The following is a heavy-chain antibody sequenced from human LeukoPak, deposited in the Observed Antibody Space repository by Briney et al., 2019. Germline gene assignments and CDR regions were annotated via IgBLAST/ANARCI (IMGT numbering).Heavy chain of an antibody. CDR3: AKDALYCSSTSCYVYFDY. V-gene: IGHV3-53*01. CDR1: GFTVSSNY. Sequence: GGSLRLSCAASGFTVSSNYMNWVRQAPGKGLEWVSVIYSGGSTYYADSVKGRFTISGDNSKNTLYLQMNSLRAEDTAVYYCAKDALYCSSTSCYVYFDYWGQGALVTVSS. J-gene: IGHJ4*02. D-gene: IGHD2-2*01. CDR2: IYSGGST.